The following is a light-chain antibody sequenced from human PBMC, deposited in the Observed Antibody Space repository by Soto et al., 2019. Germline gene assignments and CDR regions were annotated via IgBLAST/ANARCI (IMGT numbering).Light chain of an antibody. J-gene: IGKJ5*01. CDR2: DAS. V-gene: IGKV3-11*01. CDR3: QQRRSWPPTIT. Sequence: EIVLTQSPPTLSFSPGERATLSCRASHSVSTYLAWYQQRPGQAPRLLIYDASYRATDIPPRFSGSGSGTDFTLTISSLEPEDFAVYYCQQRRSWPPTITFGQGTRLEIK. CDR1: HSVSTY.